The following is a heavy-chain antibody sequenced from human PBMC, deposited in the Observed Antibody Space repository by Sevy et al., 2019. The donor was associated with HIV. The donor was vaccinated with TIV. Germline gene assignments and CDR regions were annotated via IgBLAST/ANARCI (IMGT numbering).Heavy chain of an antibody. Sequence: GGSLRLSCAASGFTFSSYWMHWVRQAPGKGLVWVSRINNDGSSTNYADSVKGRFTISRDNAKNTLYLQMNSLRAEDTAVYYCARERVDFWSGPVDYDFGMDVWGQGPTVTVSS. CDR2: INNDGSST. D-gene: IGHD3-3*01. J-gene: IGHJ6*02. CDR3: ARERVDFWSGPVDYDFGMDV. CDR1: GFTFSSYW. V-gene: IGHV3-74*01.